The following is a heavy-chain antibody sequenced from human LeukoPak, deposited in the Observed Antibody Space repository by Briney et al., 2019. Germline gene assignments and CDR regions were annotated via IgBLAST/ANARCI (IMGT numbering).Heavy chain of an antibody. J-gene: IGHJ5*02. CDR1: GGSISSYY. V-gene: IGHV4-59*01. D-gene: IGHD3-16*01. CDR3: ARFTPQGYGWGGYNRFDP. Sequence: PSETLSLTCTVSGGSISSYYWNWIRQPPGKGPEWIGYIYYSGSTNYNPSLKSRVTISVDTSKNQFSLNLTSVTAADTAVYYCARFTPQGYGWGGYNRFDPWGQGTLVTVSS. CDR2: IYYSGST.